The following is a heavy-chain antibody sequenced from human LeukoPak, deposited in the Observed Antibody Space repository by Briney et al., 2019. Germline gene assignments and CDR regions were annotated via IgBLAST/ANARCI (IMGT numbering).Heavy chain of an antibody. CDR2: INHSGST. D-gene: IGHD3-22*01. J-gene: IGHJ3*02. CDR3: ARGVYYYDSSGYSLGHAFDI. CDR1: GGSFSGHY. V-gene: IGHV4-34*01. Sequence: PSETLSLTCAVYGGSFSGHYWSWIRQPPGKGLEWIGEINHSGSTNYNPSLKRRVTISVDTPKNQFSLKGSSVTAADTAVYYCARGVYYYDSSGYSLGHAFDIWGQGTMVTVSS.